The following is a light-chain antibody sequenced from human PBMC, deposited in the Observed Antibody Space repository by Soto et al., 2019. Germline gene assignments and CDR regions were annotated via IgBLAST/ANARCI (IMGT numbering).Light chain of an antibody. CDR1: QYINNY. Sequence: DIQMTQSPSSLSTSVGDRVTITCRASQYINNYLNWYQQKPGKAPILLISAASSLQTGVPSRFNGSGSGTEFTLTISSLQPEDLATYYCQQSYTTPPLTFGGGTKVEI. V-gene: IGKV1-39*01. CDR3: QQSYTTPPLT. J-gene: IGKJ4*01. CDR2: AAS.